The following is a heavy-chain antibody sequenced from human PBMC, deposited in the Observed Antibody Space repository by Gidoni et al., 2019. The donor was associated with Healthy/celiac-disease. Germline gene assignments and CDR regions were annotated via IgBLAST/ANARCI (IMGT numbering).Heavy chain of an antibody. D-gene: IGHD3-9*01. J-gene: IGHJ3*02. Sequence: QVQLQESCPGLVKPSETLPLTCTVPGGSISSFYWSWTRQPPGKGLEWIGYIYYSGSTNYNPSLKSRVTISVDTSKNQFSLKLSSVTAADTAVYYCARWGDYDILTGYYLGAFDIWGQGTMVTVSS. CDR1: GGSISSFY. CDR3: ARWGDYDILTGYYLGAFDI. CDR2: IYYSGST. V-gene: IGHV4-59*01.